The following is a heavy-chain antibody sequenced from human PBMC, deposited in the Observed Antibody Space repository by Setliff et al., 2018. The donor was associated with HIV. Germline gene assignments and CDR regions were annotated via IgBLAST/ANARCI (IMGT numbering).Heavy chain of an antibody. V-gene: IGHV3-74*01. CDR1: GFTFSSYW. J-gene: IGHJ6*03. CDR3: ARRTGYCSTTTCSYYYYYMDV. D-gene: IGHD2-2*01. Sequence: LSLSCAASGFTFSSYWMHWVRQAPGKGLVWVSRINSDGSSTSYADSVKGRFTISRDNAKNTLYLQMNSLRAEDTAVYYCARRTGYCSTTTCSYYYYYMDVWGKGTTVTVSS. CDR2: INSDGSST.